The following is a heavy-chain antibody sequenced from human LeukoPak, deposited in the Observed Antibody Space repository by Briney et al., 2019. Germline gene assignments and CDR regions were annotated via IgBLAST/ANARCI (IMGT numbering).Heavy chain of an antibody. CDR1: GGSISSSSYY. Sequence: PSETLSLTCTVSGGSISSSSYYWGWIRQPPGKGLEWIGSIYYSGSTYYNPSLKSRVTISVDTSKNQFSLKLSSVTAADTAMYYCASKNPYDFWSGYLEDYWGQGTLVTVSS. J-gene: IGHJ4*02. CDR2: IYYSGST. V-gene: IGHV4-39*01. D-gene: IGHD3-3*01. CDR3: ASKNPYDFWSGYLEDY.